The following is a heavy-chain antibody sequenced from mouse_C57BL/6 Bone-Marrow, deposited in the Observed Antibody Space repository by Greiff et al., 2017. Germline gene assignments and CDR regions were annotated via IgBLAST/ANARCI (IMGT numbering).Heavy chain of an antibody. V-gene: IGHV1-81*01. J-gene: IGHJ3*01. CDR1: GYTFTSYG. CDR2: IYPRSGNT. CDR3: ARGELRLLFAY. D-gene: IGHD3-2*02. Sequence: QVQLQQSGAELARPGASVKLSCKASGYTFTSYGISWVKQRTGQGLEWIGEIYPRSGNTYYNEKFKGKATLTADKSSSTAYMELRSLTSEYSAVYFCARGELRLLFAYWGQGTLVTVSA.